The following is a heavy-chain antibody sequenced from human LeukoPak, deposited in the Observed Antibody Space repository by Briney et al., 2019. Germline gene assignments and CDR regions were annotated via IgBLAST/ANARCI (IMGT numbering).Heavy chain of an antibody. D-gene: IGHD6-13*01. CDR3: AKGPPTSYSSSWQEYFQH. CDR1: GFTFSSYA. Sequence: GGSLRLSCAASGFTFSSYAMSWVRQAPGKGLEWVSVISGSGGSTYYADSVKGRFTISRDNSKNTLYLQMNSLRAEDTAVYYCAKGPPTSYSSSWQEYFQHWGQGTLVTVSS. J-gene: IGHJ1*01. CDR2: ISGSGGST. V-gene: IGHV3-23*01.